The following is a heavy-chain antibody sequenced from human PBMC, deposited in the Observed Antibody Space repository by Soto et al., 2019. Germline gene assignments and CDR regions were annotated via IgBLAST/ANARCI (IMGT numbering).Heavy chain of an antibody. CDR3: ARVWGSYRSSAFDI. D-gene: IGHD3-16*02. CDR2: IYSGGST. V-gene: IGHV3-66*01. J-gene: IGHJ3*02. Sequence: PGGSLRLSCAASGFTVSSNYMSWVRQAPGKGLEWVSVIYSGGSTYYADSVKGRFTISRDNSKNTLYLQMNSLRAEDTAVYYCARVWGSYRSSAFDIWGQGTMVTVSS. CDR1: GFTVSSNY.